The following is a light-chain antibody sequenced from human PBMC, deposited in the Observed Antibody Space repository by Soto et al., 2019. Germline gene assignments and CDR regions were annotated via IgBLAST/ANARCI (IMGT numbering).Light chain of an antibody. CDR3: QQYGSSPRT. Sequence: DIQMTQSPSSLSASVADRVTITCRASQSIRRSLNWYQQKPGKAPNLLIYAASSLQTGVPSRFTGSGSGTDFTLTISNLQPEDFAVYYCQQYGSSPRTFGLGTKVDIK. CDR1: QSIRRS. CDR2: AAS. V-gene: IGKV1-39*01. J-gene: IGKJ1*01.